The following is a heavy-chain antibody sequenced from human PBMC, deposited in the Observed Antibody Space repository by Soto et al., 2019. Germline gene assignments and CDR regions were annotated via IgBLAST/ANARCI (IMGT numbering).Heavy chain of an antibody. V-gene: IGHV3-53*01. CDR3: AITGAGYYIV. Sequence: GSLRLSCSASGFTVSSNYLSWVRQAPGKGLEWVSVIFSADNTHYADSVKGRFTISRDNSKNTVFLQMNSLRAEDTAVYYCAITGAGYYIVWGQGTPVTVSS. J-gene: IGHJ4*02. CDR1: GFTVSSNY. D-gene: IGHD3-3*01. CDR2: IFSADNT.